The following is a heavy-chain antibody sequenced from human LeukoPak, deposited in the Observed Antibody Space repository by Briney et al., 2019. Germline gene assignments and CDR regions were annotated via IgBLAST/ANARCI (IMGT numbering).Heavy chain of an antibody. J-gene: IGHJ6*03. D-gene: IGHD4-17*01. CDR2: ISAYNGNT. CDR1: GYTFTSYG. Sequence: ASVKVSCKASGYTFTSYGISWVRQAPGQGLEWMGWISAYNGNTNYAQKLQGRVTMTTDTSTSTAYMELRSLRPDDTAVYYCATLYGDYPSYYYYYMDVWGKGTTVTVSS. V-gene: IGHV1-18*01. CDR3: ATLYGDYPSYYYYYMDV.